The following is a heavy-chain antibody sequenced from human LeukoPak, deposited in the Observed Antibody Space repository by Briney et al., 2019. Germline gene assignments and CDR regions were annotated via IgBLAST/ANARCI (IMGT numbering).Heavy chain of an antibody. CDR1: GFTFSNAW. D-gene: IGHD6-19*01. CDR3: TTDGWYSSGWPS. Sequence: GGSLRLSCAASGFTFSNAWISWVGQAPGKGLEWVGRIKSKTDGGTTDYAAPVKGRFTISRDDSKSTLYLQMNSLKTEDTAVYYCTTDGWYSSGWPSWGQGTLVTVSS. V-gene: IGHV3-15*01. J-gene: IGHJ4*02. CDR2: IKSKTDGGTT.